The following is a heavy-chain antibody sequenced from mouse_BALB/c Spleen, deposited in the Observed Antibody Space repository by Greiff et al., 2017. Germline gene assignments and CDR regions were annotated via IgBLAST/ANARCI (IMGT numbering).Heavy chain of an antibody. CDR2: ISSGSSTI. CDR3: ARWSMDY. V-gene: IGHV5-17*02. J-gene: IGHJ4*01. Sequence: EVHLVESGGGLVQPGGSRKLSCAASGFTFSSFGMHWVRQAPEKGLEWVAYISSGSSTIYYADTVKGRFTISRDNPKNTLFLQMTSLRSEDKAMYYCARWSMDYWGQGTSVTVSS. CDR1: GFTFSSFG.